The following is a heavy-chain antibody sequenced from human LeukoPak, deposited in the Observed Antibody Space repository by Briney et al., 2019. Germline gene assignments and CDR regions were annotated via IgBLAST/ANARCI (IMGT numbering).Heavy chain of an antibody. CDR3: ARVYTSSSRDTGY. J-gene: IGHJ4*02. Sequence: ASVKVSCKASGYTFTGYYMHWVRQAPGQGLEWMGWINPNSGGTNYAQKFQGRVTMTRDTSISTAYMELSRLRSDDTAVYYCARVYTSSSRDTGYWGQGTLVTVSS. CDR1: GYTFTGYY. V-gene: IGHV1-2*02. D-gene: IGHD6-6*01. CDR2: INPNSGGT.